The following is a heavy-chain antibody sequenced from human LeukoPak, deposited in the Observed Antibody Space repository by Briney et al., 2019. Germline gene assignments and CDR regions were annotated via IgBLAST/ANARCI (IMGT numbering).Heavy chain of an antibody. CDR3: ATGVWFATH. CDR1: GFTLRGFG. J-gene: IGHJ4*02. D-gene: IGHD3-10*01. V-gene: IGHV3-33*02. Sequence: GGSLRLSCAASGFTLRGFGVHWVRRAPGKGLEWLAGIWNDGINKYYADSAKSRFTISRDNVMNTVSLHMDSLGVEDTAVYYCATGVWFATHWGQGTLVTVSS. CDR2: IWNDGINK.